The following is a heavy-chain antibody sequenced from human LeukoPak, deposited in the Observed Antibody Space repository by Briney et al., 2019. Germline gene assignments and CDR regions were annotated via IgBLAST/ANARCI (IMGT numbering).Heavy chain of an antibody. CDR3: AKDGYGAYYYYMDV. V-gene: IGHV3-23*01. J-gene: IGHJ6*03. D-gene: IGHD5-18*01. Sequence: PGGSLRLSCAASGFSFSNYGMSWVRQAPGKGLEWVSAISGSGDSSYYADSVKGRFTISRDNSKNTLYLQMNNLRADDSAVYHCAKDGYGAYYYYMDVWGTGTTITVSS. CDR2: ISGSGDSS. CDR1: GFSFSNYG.